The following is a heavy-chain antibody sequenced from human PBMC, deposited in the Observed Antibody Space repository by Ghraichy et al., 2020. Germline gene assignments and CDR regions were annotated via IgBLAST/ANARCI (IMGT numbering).Heavy chain of an antibody. CDR2: IYYSGST. J-gene: IGHJ4*02. V-gene: IGHV4-61*01. Sequence: SQTLSLTCTVSGGSVSSGSYYWSWIRQPPGKGLEWIGYIYYSGSTNYNPSLKSRVTISVDTSKNQFSLKLSSVTAADTAVYYCARAATRIRSLDYWGQGTLVTVSS. CDR1: GGSVSSGSYY. D-gene: IGHD1-14*01. CDR3: ARAATRIRSLDY.